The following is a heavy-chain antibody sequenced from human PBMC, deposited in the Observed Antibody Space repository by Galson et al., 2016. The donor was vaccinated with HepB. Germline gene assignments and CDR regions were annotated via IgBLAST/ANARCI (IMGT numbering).Heavy chain of an antibody. Sequence: SETLSLTCSVSGGSISSYYWSWIRQPPGKGLEWIGYIYHSGNTNYNPSLRSRVTISVDTSKNHFSLKLNSVTAADTAVYYCARAGLYDCIWGNFRHRITAFDSWGQGTQVTVSS. CDR2: IYHSGNT. CDR1: GGSISSYY. V-gene: IGHV4-59*01. D-gene: IGHD3-16*02. J-gene: IGHJ4*02. CDR3: ARAGLYDCIWGNFRHRITAFDS.